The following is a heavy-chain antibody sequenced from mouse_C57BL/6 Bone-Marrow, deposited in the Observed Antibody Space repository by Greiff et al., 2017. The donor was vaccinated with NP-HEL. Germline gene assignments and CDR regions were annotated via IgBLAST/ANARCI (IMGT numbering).Heavy chain of an antibody. CDR3: ASTYYGYDYAMDY. Sequence: VKLQQPGAELVKPGASVKMSCKASGYTFTSYWITWVKQRPGQGLEWIGDIYPGSGSTNYNEKFKSKATLTVDTSSSTAYMQLSSLTSEDSAVYYCASTYYGYDYAMDYWGQGTSVTVSS. D-gene: IGHD2-9*01. CDR2: IYPGSGST. V-gene: IGHV1-55*01. CDR1: GYTFTSYW. J-gene: IGHJ4*01.